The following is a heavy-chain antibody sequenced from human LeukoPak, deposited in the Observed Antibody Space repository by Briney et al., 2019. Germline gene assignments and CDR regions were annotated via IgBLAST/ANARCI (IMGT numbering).Heavy chain of an antibody. V-gene: IGHV3-7*01. CDR2: INRAGIES. CDR1: GFTFTDYW. CDR3: ARVGTWELQRVFDN. D-gene: IGHD1-26*01. Sequence: PGRPLRLSCAASGFTFTDYWMTWVRQVPGKGLEWVANINRAGIESYYVDSVKGRFTISRDNAENSLYLQMDSLRVDDTAVYYCARVGTWELQRVFDNWGQGTLVTVSS. J-gene: IGHJ4*02.